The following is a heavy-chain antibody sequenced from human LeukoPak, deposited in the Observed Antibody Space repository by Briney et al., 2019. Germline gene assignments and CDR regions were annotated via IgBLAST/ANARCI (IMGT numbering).Heavy chain of an antibody. D-gene: IGHD1-26*01. J-gene: IGHJ4*02. CDR3: ARDLASYSGSYYFDQ. CDR1: GFTFSSYS. Sequence: GGSLRLSCAASGFTFSSYSMNWVRQAPGKGLEWVSYISSSSSTIYYADSVKGRFTISRDNAKNSLYLQMNSLRDEDTAVYYCARDLASYSGSYYFDQWGQGTLVTVSS. CDR2: ISSSSSTI. V-gene: IGHV3-48*02.